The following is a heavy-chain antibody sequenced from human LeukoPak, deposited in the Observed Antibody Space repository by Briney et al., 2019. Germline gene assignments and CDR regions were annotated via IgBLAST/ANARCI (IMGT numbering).Heavy chain of an antibody. CDR2: IRSNSDGGTI. Sequence: PGGSLRLSCATSGFTFSNAWMNWVRQAPGKGLEWVGRIRSNSDGGTIDYAAPVKGRFTLSRDDSKNTLYLQMNSLKTEDTAVYYCTTVEGARYCSSTSCYDYWGQGTLVTVSS. V-gene: IGHV3-15*07. D-gene: IGHD2-2*01. CDR1: GFTFSNAW. CDR3: TTVEGARYCSSTSCYDY. J-gene: IGHJ4*02.